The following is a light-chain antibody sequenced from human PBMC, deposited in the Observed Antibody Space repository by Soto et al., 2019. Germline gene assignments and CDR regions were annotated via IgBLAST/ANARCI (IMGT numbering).Light chain of an antibody. CDR2: ENN. Sequence: QSVLTQTPSVSAAPGQKFTIFCSGSSSNIGNNYVSWYQHLPGTAPKLLIYENNKRPSGIPDRFSGSKSGTSATLDITGIQTGDEADYYCGTWYSSLSAGGVFGGGNKVTVL. CDR1: SSNIGNNY. V-gene: IGLV1-51*02. CDR3: GTWYSSLSAGGV. J-gene: IGLJ2*01.